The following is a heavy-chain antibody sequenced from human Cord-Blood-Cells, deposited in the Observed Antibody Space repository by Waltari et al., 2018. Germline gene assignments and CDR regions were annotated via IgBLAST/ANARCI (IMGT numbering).Heavy chain of an antibody. V-gene: IGHV4-59*01. J-gene: IGHJ5*02. CDR1: GGSISSYY. CDR3: ARLVGCSSTSCYFWFDP. CDR2: IYYRGTT. Sequence: QVQLQESGPGLVKPSETLSLTCTVSGGSISSYYWSWIRQPPGKGLECIGYIYYRGTTNYNPSLKGRVTISVDTSKNQFSLKLSSVTAADTAVYYCARLVGCSSTSCYFWFDPWGQGTLVTVSS. D-gene: IGHD2-2*01.